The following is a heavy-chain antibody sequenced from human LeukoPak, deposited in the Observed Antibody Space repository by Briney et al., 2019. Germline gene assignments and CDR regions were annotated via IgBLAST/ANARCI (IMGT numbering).Heavy chain of an antibody. J-gene: IGHJ4*02. CDR1: GFTFSSYA. CDR3: AKDAAYYYDSSGPGDY. D-gene: IGHD3-22*01. V-gene: IGHV3-23*01. CDR2: ISGSGGST. Sequence: PGGSLRLSCAASGFTFSSYAMSWVRQAPGKGLEWVSAISGSGGSTYYADSVKGRLTISRDNSKNTLYLQMNSLRAEDTAVYYCAKDAAYYYDSSGPGDYWGQGTLVTVSS.